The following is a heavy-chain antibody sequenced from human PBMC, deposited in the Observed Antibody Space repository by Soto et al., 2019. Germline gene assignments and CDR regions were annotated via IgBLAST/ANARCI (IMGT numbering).Heavy chain of an antibody. CDR3: ARAFLEWLLPLFDY. V-gene: IGHV4-31*03. J-gene: IGHJ4*02. Sequence: PSETLSLTCTVSGGSISYEYYHWTWIRQSPGKGLEWIGYIYYSGSTYYNPSLKSRVTISVDTSKNQFSLKLSSVTAADTAVYYCARAFLEWLLPLFDYWGQGTLVTVSS. CDR2: IYYSGST. D-gene: IGHD3-3*01. CDR1: GGSISYEYYH.